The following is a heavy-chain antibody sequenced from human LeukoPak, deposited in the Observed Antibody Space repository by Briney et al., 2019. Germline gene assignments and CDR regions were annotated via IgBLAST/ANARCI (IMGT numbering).Heavy chain of an antibody. D-gene: IGHD2-2*01. CDR2: IYYSGST. Sequence: SETLSLTCTVSGGSISSYYWSWIRQPPGKGLEWIGYIYYSGSTNYHPSLKSRVTISVDTSKNQFSLKLSSVTAADTAVYYCARAMPGSYYFAMDVWGRGTTVTVSS. J-gene: IGHJ6*02. CDR3: ARAMPGSYYFAMDV. V-gene: IGHV4-59*01. CDR1: GGSISSYY.